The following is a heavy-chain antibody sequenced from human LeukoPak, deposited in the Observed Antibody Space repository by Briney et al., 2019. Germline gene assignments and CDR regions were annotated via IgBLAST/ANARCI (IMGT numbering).Heavy chain of an antibody. V-gene: IGHV3-23*01. CDR1: GFTFSSYS. Sequence: GSLRLSCAASGFTFSSYSMHWVRQSSGKGLEWVSGIGSSGGGTYYAGSVKGRFTISRDTSKDTVYLQMDSLRAEDTAIYYCAKIHQNRVVVGAKGAFDIWGQGTVVTVSS. D-gene: IGHD2-15*01. CDR2: IGSSGGGT. J-gene: IGHJ3*02. CDR3: AKIHQNRVVVGAKGAFDI.